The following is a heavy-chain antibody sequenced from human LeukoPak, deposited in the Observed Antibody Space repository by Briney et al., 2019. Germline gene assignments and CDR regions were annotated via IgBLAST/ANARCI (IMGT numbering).Heavy chain of an antibody. D-gene: IGHD5-12*01. V-gene: IGHV4-30-2*01. CDR3: ARAPSRYSGYPFDY. Sequence: PSQTLSLTCTVSGGSISSGGYYWSWIRQPPGKGLEWIGYIYHSGSTYYNPSLKSRVTISVDRSKNQFSLKLSSVTAADTAVYYCARAPSRYSGYPFDYWGQGTLVTVSS. CDR2: IYHSGST. CDR1: GGSISSGGYY. J-gene: IGHJ4*02.